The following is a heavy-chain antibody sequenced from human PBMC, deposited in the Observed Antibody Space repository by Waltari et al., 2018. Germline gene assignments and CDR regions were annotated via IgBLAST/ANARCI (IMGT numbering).Heavy chain of an antibody. CDR1: GGSISRSNEY. CDR3: ARRRTVSETGAFDM. Sequence: QLQLQESGPGLVKPSETLSLTCTVSGGSISRSNEYWGWIRPPPGKGLEWIGNIYFSGSTDYNPSLVSRVTISIDTSKNQFFLRLTSVTAVDTALYYCARRRTVSETGAFDMWGQGTVVTVSS. CDR2: IYFSGST. D-gene: IGHD2-21*02. V-gene: IGHV4-39*01. J-gene: IGHJ3*02.